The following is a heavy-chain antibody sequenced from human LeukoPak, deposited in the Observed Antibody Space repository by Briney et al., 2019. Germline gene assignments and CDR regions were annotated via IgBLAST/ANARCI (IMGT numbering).Heavy chain of an antibody. V-gene: IGHV4-59*12. Sequence: SETLSLTCTVSGASIRSYYWSWIRQPPGKGLEWIGYRDKSGSSYFNPSLKSRVSISVDTSKNQFSLKLSSVTAADTAVYYCARARRQWLVGTTIRGDNPPYYFDYWGQGTLVTVSS. CDR3: ARARRQWLVGTTIRGDNPPYYFDY. CDR1: GASIRSYY. J-gene: IGHJ4*02. D-gene: IGHD6-19*01. CDR2: RDKSGSS.